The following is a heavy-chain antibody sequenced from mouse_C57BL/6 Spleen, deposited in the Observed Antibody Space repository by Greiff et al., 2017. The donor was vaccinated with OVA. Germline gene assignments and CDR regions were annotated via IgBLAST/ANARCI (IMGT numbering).Heavy chain of an antibody. CDR1: GFTFSSYG. J-gene: IGHJ2*01. CDR3: ARGDGYYLDY. D-gene: IGHD2-3*01. V-gene: IGHV5-6*01. CDR2: ISSGGSYT. Sequence: EVQLQQSGGDLVKPGGSLKLSCAASGFTFSSYGMSWVRQTPDKRLEWVATISSGGSYTYYPDSVKGRFTISRDNAKNTLYLQMSSLKSEDTAMYYCARGDGYYLDYWGQGTTLTVSS.